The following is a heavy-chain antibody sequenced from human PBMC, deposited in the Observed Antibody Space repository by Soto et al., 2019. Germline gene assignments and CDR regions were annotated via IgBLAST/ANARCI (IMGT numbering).Heavy chain of an antibody. V-gene: IGHV3-53*04. J-gene: IGHJ3*02. CDR3: AGATTDDAFDI. Sequence: PGGSLRLSCAASGFPVSSNYMSWVRQAPGKGLEWVSVIYSGGSTYYADSVKGRFTISRHNSKNTLYLQMNSLRAEDTAVYYCAGATTDDAFDIWGQGTMVTVSS. D-gene: IGHD4-17*01. CDR2: IYSGGST. CDR1: GFPVSSNY.